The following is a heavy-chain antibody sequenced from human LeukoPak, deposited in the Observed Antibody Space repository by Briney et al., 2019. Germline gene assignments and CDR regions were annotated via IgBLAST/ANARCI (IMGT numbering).Heavy chain of an antibody. CDR3: ARYNSMFRGVTTSDY. D-gene: IGHD3-10*01. J-gene: IGHJ4*02. CDR2: SAYNGNT. CDR1: GYTFTNYG. Sequence: GASVKVSCKAAGYTFTNYGFNWVRQAPGQGREWRGNSAYNGNTNYAQKFQDRVTMTTDTSTSTAYMELRSLRSDDTAVYYCARYNSMFRGVTTSDYWGQGTLVTVSS. V-gene: IGHV1-18*01.